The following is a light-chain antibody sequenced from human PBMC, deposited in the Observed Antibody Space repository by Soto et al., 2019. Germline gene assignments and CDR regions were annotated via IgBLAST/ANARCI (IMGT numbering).Light chain of an antibody. V-gene: IGKV4-1*01. CDR3: QQYYSTPWT. CDR2: WAS. CDR1: QTVFYSSNNKNY. J-gene: IGKJ1*01. Sequence: DIVMTQPQDSLAVSLGERATINCKSSQTVFYSSNNKNYLTWYQQKPGQPPKLLIYWASTRESGVPDRFSGSGSGTDFTLTISSLQAEDVAVYYCQQYYSTPWTFGQGTKVDI.